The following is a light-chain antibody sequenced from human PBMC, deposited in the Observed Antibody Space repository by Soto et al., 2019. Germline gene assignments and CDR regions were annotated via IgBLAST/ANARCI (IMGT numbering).Light chain of an antibody. Sequence: IQLTQSPSSLSASVGDRVTITCRASQGISSYLAWYQQKPGKAPKLLIYAASTLQSGVPSRFSGSGSGTDFTLTISSLQPEDFATYYCHQLNSYHLTFGGGTKVEIK. V-gene: IGKV1-9*01. CDR1: QGISSY. CDR2: AAS. CDR3: HQLNSYHLT. J-gene: IGKJ4*01.